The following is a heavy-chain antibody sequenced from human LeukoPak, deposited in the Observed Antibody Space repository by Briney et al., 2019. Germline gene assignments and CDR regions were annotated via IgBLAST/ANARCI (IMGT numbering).Heavy chain of an antibody. CDR2: FYYSGST. CDR3: ARGRVSSSSWQSVYYYYLYMDV. J-gene: IGHJ6*03. Sequence: SETLSLTCTVSGGSISSSSDYWGWIRQPPGKGLEYIGSFYYSGSTNYNPSLNSRVTISRDTSTNHFSLKLSSVTAADTAVYFCARGRVSSSSWQSVYYYYLYMDVWGKGSTVTVSS. CDR1: GGSISSSSDY. V-gene: IGHV4-39*07. D-gene: IGHD6-13*01.